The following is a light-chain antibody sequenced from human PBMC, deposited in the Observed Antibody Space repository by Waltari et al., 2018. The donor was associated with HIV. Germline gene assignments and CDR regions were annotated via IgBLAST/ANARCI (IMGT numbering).Light chain of an antibody. CDR1: STNIGCYNL. CDR3: CSYAGSSNVV. J-gene: IGLJ2*01. CDR2: EVN. V-gene: IGLV2-23*02. Sequence: QSALPQSASVSGSPGQSITISCTGTSTNIGCYNLVSWYQQHPGKAPKVIIYEVNKRPSGVSNRFSGSTSGSTASLTISGLQAEDEADYYCCSYAGSSNVVFGGGTKLTVL.